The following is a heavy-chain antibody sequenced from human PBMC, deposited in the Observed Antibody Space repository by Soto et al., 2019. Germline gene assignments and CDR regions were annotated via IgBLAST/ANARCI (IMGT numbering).Heavy chain of an antibody. D-gene: IGHD6-13*01. V-gene: IGHV4-31*03. CDR2: IYYSGST. J-gene: IGHJ4*02. CDR3: GRETIIAAAGMVPDY. CDR1: GGSISSGGYY. Sequence: PSGTLALTCTVSGGSISSGGYYWGWIRQHPGKGLEWSGYIYYSGSTYYTPSLKSRVTISVDTSKNQFSLKLSSVTAADTAVYFCGRETIIAAAGMVPDYWGQATLVTVSS.